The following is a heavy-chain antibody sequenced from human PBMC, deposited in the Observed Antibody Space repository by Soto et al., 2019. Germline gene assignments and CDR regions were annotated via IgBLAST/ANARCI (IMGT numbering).Heavy chain of an antibody. Sequence: QVQLVQSGAEVKKPGSSVKVSCKASGGTFSSYAISWVRQAPGQGLEWMGGIIPIFGTANYAQKFQGRVTITADESTSTAYMELGSLRSGDTAVYYCARDEGLSDGSGSYYYWGQGTLVTVSS. CDR2: IIPIFGTA. CDR3: ARDEGLSDGSGSYYY. V-gene: IGHV1-69*12. D-gene: IGHD3-10*01. CDR1: GGTFSSYA. J-gene: IGHJ4*02.